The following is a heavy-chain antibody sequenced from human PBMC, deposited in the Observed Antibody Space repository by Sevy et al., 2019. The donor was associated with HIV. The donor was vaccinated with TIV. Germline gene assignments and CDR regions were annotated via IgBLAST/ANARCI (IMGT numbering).Heavy chain of an antibody. Sequence: GGSLRLSCTASGFTVNTNYMSWVRQAPEKGLEWVSVIYSGGSTYYADSVKGRFTISRDNSKKTAYLQMNSLGAEDTAVYYCARFSGGSKGTAFDYWGQGTLVTVSS. CDR1: GFTVNTNY. D-gene: IGHD2-15*01. CDR2: IYSGGST. J-gene: IGHJ4*02. CDR3: ARFSGGSKGTAFDY. V-gene: IGHV3-53*01.